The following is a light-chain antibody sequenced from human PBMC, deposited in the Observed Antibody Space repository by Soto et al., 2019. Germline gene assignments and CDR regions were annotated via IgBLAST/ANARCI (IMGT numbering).Light chain of an antibody. V-gene: IGKV1-5*01. CDR1: QSLNND. CDR3: QQHNSSSIT. J-gene: IGKJ5*01. Sequence: DTQMPPSPSTPSAAGVTITCRASQSLNNDMAWYQQKPGKAPNLLIYDASTLERGVPSRFSGTGSGTEFTLAISSLQPEDFATYYCQQHNSSSITFGQGTRLEIK. CDR2: DAS.